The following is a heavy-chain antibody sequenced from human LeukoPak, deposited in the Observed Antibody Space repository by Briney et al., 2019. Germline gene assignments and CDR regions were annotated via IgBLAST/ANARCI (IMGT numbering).Heavy chain of an antibody. CDR1: GYTFTDYY. V-gene: IGHV1-69*05. J-gene: IGHJ3*02. Sequence: GASVKVSCKASGYTFTDYYMHWVRQAPGQGLEWMGWIIPIFATANYAQKFQGRVTITTDESTSTAYMELSSLRSEDTAVYYCARGPGSGDDAFDIWGQGTMVTVSS. CDR2: IIPIFATA. D-gene: IGHD3-10*01. CDR3: ARGPGSGDDAFDI.